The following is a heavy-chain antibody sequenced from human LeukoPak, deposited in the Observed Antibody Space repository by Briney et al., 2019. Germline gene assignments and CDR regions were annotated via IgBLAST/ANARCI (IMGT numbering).Heavy chain of an antibody. D-gene: IGHD2-15*01. CDR2: INHSGST. CDR1: GRSFSGYY. Sequence: SETLSLTCAVYGRSFSGYYWSWIRQTPGKGLEWIGEINHSGSTNYNPSLKSRVTISVDTSKNQFSLKLSSVTAADTAVYYCARGALKYYCSGGSCYSAAWFDPWGQGTLVTVSS. CDR3: ARGALKYYCSGGSCYSAAWFDP. V-gene: IGHV4-34*01. J-gene: IGHJ5*02.